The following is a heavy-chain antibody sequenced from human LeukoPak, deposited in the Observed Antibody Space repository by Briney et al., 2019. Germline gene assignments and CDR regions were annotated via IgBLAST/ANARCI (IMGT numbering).Heavy chain of an antibody. D-gene: IGHD2-2*01. CDR1: GGSFSGYY. J-gene: IGHJ5*02. V-gene: IGHV4-34*01. CDR2: INHSGST. CDR3: ARPYFSSTSCYGWFDP. Sequence: SETLSLTCAVYGGSFSGYYWSWIRQPPGKGLEWIGEINHSGSTNYNPSLKSRVTISVDTSKNQFSLKLSSVTAADTAVYYCARPYFSSTSCYGWFDPWGQGTLVTVSS.